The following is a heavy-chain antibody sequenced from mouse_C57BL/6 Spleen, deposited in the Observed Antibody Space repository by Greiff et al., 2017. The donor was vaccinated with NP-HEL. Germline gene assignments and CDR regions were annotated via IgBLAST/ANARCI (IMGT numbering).Heavy chain of an antibody. Sequence: DVKLQESGGGLVQPGESLKLSCESNEYEFPSHDMSWVRKTPEKRLELVAAINSDGGSTYYPDTMERRFIISRDNTKKTLYLQMSSLRSEDTALYYCARPRPYSNYGGAMDYWGQGTSVTVSS. CDR3: ARPRPYSNYGGAMDY. V-gene: IGHV5-2*01. D-gene: IGHD2-5*01. CDR1: EYEFPSHD. J-gene: IGHJ4*01. CDR2: INSDGGST.